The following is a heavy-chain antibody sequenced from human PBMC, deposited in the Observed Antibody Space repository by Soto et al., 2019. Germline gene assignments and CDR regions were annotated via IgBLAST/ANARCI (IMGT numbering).Heavy chain of an antibody. V-gene: IGHV3-23*01. CDR1: GFIFSTYA. CDR3: APTRGYGVFDAVDI. Sequence: EVQLLESGGGLVQPGGSLRLSCAASGFIFSTYAMNWVRQAPGKGLELVAAISNSGGTAYYAEYVRGRFAISRDKSINTLYLQMSSLRAEDTALYYCAPTRGYGVFDAVDIWGQGTMVTVSS. CDR2: ISNSGGTA. J-gene: IGHJ3*02. D-gene: IGHD4-17*01.